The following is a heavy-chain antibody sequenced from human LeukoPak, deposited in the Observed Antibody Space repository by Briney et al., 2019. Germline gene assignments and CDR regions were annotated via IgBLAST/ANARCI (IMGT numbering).Heavy chain of an antibody. J-gene: IGHJ4*02. Sequence: SETLSLTCTVSGGSISSYYWNWIRQPAGKGLEWIGRIYSSGSTDYNPSIKSRVTMSVDTSKNQFSLNLSSVTAADSAVYYCARARGRLLLIDFWGQGTPVTVSS. CDR1: GGSISSYY. V-gene: IGHV4-4*07. CDR2: IYSSGST. CDR3: ARARGRLLLIDF. D-gene: IGHD2-15*01.